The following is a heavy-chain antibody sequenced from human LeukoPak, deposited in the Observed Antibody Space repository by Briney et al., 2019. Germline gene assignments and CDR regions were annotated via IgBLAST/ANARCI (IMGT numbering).Heavy chain of an antibody. Sequence: SETLSLTCAVYGGSFSGYYWSWIRQPPGKGLEWIGEINHSGSNNYNPSLKSRVTISVDTSKNQFSLKLSSVTAADTAVYYFASHRWWAPFDIWGQGTMVTVSS. CDR2: INHSGSN. CDR3: ASHRWWAPFDI. CDR1: GGSFSGYY. D-gene: IGHD2-15*01. J-gene: IGHJ3*02. V-gene: IGHV4-34*01.